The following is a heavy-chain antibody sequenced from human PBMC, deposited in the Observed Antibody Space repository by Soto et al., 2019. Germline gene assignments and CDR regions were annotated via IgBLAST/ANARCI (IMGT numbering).Heavy chain of an antibody. CDR3: ARSYYDSSGYWGGYDY. J-gene: IGHJ4*02. Sequence: QVQLQQWGAGLLKPSETLSLTCAVYGGSFSGYYWSWIRQPPGKGLEWIGEINHSGSTNYNPSLKSRVTISVDTSKNQFSRKLSSVTAADTAVYYCARSYYDSSGYWGGYDYWGQGTLVTVSS. D-gene: IGHD3-22*01. CDR1: GGSFSGYY. CDR2: INHSGST. V-gene: IGHV4-34*01.